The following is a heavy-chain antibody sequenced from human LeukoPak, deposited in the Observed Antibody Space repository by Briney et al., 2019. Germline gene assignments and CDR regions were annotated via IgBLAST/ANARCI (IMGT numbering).Heavy chain of an antibody. Sequence: PGGSLRLSCEASGFTFSTYAMDWVRQAPGKGLEYVSAITTDGSSTYYASSVKGRFTISRDNSQNTLYLQMGSLRAEDMAVYYCARGKGVYCGGDCSALDYWGQGTLVTVSS. D-gene: IGHD2-21*02. V-gene: IGHV3-64*01. CDR3: ARGKGVYCGGDCSALDY. J-gene: IGHJ4*02. CDR2: ITTDGSST. CDR1: GFTFSTYA.